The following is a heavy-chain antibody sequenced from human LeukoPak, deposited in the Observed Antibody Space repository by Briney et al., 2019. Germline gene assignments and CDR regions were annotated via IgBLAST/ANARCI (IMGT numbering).Heavy chain of an antibody. Sequence: PGGSLRLSCAASGFTFTTYDMHWVRQAPGKGLEWVSSISSSSSYIYYADSVKGRFTISRDNAKNSLYLQMNSLRAEDTAVYYCARDQYSSSPRNNDAFDIWGQGTMVTVSS. V-gene: IGHV3-21*01. D-gene: IGHD6-6*01. J-gene: IGHJ3*02. CDR3: ARDQYSSSPRNNDAFDI. CDR1: GFTFTTYD. CDR2: ISSSSSYI.